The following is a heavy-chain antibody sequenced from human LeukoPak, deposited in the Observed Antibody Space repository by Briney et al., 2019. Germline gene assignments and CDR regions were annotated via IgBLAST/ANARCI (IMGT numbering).Heavy chain of an antibody. CDR1: GYTFTGYY. CDR2: INPNSGGT. J-gene: IGHJ6*03. CDR3: ARGVSGSYYYYYKDV. Sequence: GASVKVSCKASGYTFTGYYMHWVRQAPGQGLEWMGWINPNSGGTNYAQKFQGRVTMTRDTSISTAYMELSRLRSDDTAVYYCARGVSGSYYYYYKDVWGKGTTVTVSS. D-gene: IGHD1-26*01. V-gene: IGHV1-2*02.